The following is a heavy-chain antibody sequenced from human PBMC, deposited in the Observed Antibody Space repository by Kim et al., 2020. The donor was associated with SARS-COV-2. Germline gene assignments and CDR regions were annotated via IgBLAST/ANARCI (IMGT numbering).Heavy chain of an antibody. D-gene: IGHD6-13*01. J-gene: IGHJ5*02. CDR3: AKSGVRQQLINWFDP. CDR2: ISYDGSNK. V-gene: IGHV3-30*18. CDR1: GFTFSSYG. Sequence: GGSLRLSCAASGFTFSSYGMHWVRQAPGKGLEWVAVISYDGSNKYYADSVKGRFTISRDNSKNTLYLQMNSLRAEDTAVYYCAKSGVRQQLINWFDPWGQGTLVTVSS.